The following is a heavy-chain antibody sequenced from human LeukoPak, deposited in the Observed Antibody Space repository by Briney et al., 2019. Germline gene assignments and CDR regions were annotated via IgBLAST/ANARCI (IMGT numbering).Heavy chain of an antibody. V-gene: IGHV1-18*01. Sequence: GASVKVSCKASGYTFTSYGISWVRQAPGQGLEWMGWISAYNGNTNYAQKLQGRVTMTTDTSTSTAYMELRSLRSDDTAVYYCARMGDYYDSSGYRHDAFDIWGQGTMVTVSS. CDR2: ISAYNGNT. J-gene: IGHJ3*02. D-gene: IGHD3-22*01. CDR1: GYTFTSYG. CDR3: ARMGDYYDSSGYRHDAFDI.